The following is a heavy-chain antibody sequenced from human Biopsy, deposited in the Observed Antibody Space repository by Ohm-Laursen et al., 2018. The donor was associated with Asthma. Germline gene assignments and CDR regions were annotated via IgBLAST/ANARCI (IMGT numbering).Heavy chain of an antibody. CDR2: ISDDAINT. Sequence: SLRLSCAASGFSFSEFVMHWVRQAPGKGLEWLAVISDDAINTYYADSVKGRFTLSRDNSENTLYLHMSSLRTDDTALYYCAKMSEPSYWGQGTWVTVSS. CDR3: AKMSEPSY. CDR1: GFSFSEFV. D-gene: IGHD1-26*01. J-gene: IGHJ4*02. V-gene: IGHV3-30*18.